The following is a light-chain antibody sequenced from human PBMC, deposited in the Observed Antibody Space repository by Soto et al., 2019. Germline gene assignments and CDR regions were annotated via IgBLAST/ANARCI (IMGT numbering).Light chain of an antibody. J-gene: IGKJ3*01. Sequence: IQLTQSPSSLSASVGDRVTITCRASPGISSYLAWYQQKPGKAPKLLIYAASTLQSGVPSGFSGSGSGTDFTLTISSLQPEEFATYYCQHLNSYPRTFGPGTTVAIK. CDR1: PGISSY. V-gene: IGKV1-9*01. CDR2: AAS. CDR3: QHLNSYPRT.